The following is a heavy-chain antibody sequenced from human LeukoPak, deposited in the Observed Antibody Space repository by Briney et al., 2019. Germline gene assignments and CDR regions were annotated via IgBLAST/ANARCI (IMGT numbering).Heavy chain of an antibody. J-gene: IGHJ4*02. CDR3: AKSGGYGLIAY. CDR2: IWYSGST. CDR1: GASISGTAYY. V-gene: IGHV4-39*01. Sequence: NPSETLSLTCTVSGASISGTAYYGGWVRQPPRKGREWIGDIWYSGSTYYNGALQSRVTISIDTSKNQFSLRLSSVTAADTAMYFCAKSGGYGLIAYWGQGTLVTVSS. D-gene: IGHD1-26*01.